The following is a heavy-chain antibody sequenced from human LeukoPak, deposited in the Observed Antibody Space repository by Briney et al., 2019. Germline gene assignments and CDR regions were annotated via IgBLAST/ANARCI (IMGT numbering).Heavy chain of an antibody. CDR3: ARVRGWDLAFDI. Sequence: SETLSLTCTVSGGSISSSSYYWGWIRQPPGKGLEWIGSIYYSGSTYYNPSLKSRVTISVDKSKNQFSLKLSSVTAADTAVYYCARVRGWDLAFDIWGQGTMVTVSS. CDR1: GGSISSSSYY. CDR2: IYYSGST. J-gene: IGHJ3*02. V-gene: IGHV4-39*07. D-gene: IGHD3-10*01.